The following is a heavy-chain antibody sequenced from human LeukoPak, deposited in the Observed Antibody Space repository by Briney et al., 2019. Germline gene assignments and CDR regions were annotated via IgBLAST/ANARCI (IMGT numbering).Heavy chain of an antibody. V-gene: IGHV4-39*01. Sequence: SETLSLTCTVSGGSISSGGYYWGWIRQPPGKGLEWIGTIYYSGSTYYNPSLKSRVTISVDTSKNQFSLKLSSVTAADTAVYYCARPDCTSGVCKDGTTFAYWGQGTLVTVSS. CDR3: ARPDCTSGVCKDGTTFAY. CDR1: GGSISSGGYY. J-gene: IGHJ4*02. CDR2: IYYSGST. D-gene: IGHD2-8*01.